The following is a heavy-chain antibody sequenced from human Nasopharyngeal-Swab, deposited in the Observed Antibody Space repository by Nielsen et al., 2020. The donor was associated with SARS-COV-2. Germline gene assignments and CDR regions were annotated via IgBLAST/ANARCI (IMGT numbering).Heavy chain of an antibody. D-gene: IGHD1-26*01. V-gene: IGHV1-3*01. CDR3: ASGGRVGATHFDY. CDR1: GGTFSSYA. CDR2: INAGNGNT. J-gene: IGHJ4*02. Sequence: ASVKVSCKASGGTFSSYAMHWVRQAPGQRLEWMGWINAGNGNTKYSQKFQGRVTITRDTSASTAYMELSSLRSEDTAVYYCASGGRVGATHFDYWGQGTLVTVSS.